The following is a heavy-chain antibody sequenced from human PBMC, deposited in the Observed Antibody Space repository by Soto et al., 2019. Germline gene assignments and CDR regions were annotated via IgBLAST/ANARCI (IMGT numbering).Heavy chain of an antibody. CDR2: IYSGVST. CDR1: GFTVSSNY. J-gene: IGHJ5*02. Sequence: GGSLRLSCAASGFTVSSNYMSWVRQAPGKGLEWVSVIYSGVSTYYADSAKGRFTISRDNSKNTLYLQMNSLRAEDTAVYYCARYHYDSRGYYSWFDPWGQGTLVTVSS. V-gene: IGHV3-53*01. CDR3: ARYHYDSRGYYSWFDP. D-gene: IGHD3-22*01.